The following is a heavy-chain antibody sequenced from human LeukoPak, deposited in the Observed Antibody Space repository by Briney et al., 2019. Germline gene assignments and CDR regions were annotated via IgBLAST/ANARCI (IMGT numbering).Heavy chain of an antibody. V-gene: IGHV1-3*01. CDR3: ARASSGWYRDYFDY. Sequence: ASVKVSCKASGYTFTSYAMHWVRQAPGQRLEWMGWINAGNGNTEYSQKFQGRVTITRDTSASTAYMELSSLRSEDTAVYYCARASSGWYRDYFDYWGQGTLVTVSS. J-gene: IGHJ4*02. CDR2: INAGNGNT. D-gene: IGHD6-19*01. CDR1: GYTFTSYA.